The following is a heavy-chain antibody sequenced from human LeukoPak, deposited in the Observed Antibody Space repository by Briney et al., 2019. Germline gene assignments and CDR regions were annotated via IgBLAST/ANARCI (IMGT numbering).Heavy chain of an antibody. D-gene: IGHD3-10*01. J-gene: IGHJ4*02. Sequence: PSETLSLTCTVSGGSISSSSYYWGWIRQPPGKGLEWIGSIYYSGSTYYNPSLKSRVTISVDTSKNQFSLKLSSVTAADTAVYYCATSVRSPVLLWFGELLTIFDYWGQGTLVTVSS. V-gene: IGHV4-39*01. CDR3: ATSVRSPVLLWFGELLTIFDY. CDR1: GGSISSSSYY. CDR2: IYYSGST.